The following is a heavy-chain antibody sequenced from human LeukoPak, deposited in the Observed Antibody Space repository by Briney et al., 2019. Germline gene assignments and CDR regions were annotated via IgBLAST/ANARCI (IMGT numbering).Heavy chain of an antibody. CDR3: TKGGSYSHY. CDR2: IYYSGST. J-gene: IGHJ4*02. V-gene: IGHV4-30-4*01. D-gene: IGHD1-26*01. Sequence: PSETLSLTCTVSGGSISSGDYYWSWIRQPPGKGLEWIGYIYYSGSTYYNPSLKSRVTISVDTSKSQFSLKLSSVTAADTAVYYCTKGGSYSHYWGQGTLVTVSS. CDR1: GGSISSGDYY.